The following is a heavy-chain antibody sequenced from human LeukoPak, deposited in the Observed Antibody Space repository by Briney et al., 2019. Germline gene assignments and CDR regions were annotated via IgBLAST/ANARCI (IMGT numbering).Heavy chain of an antibody. CDR1: GFTFSSYA. Sequence: GRFLRLSCAASGFTFSSYAMHWVRQAPGKGLEWVAVISYDGSNKYYADSVKGRFTISRDNSKNSLYLQMNSLRAEDTAVYYCARVVGYCSSTSCYKGDFDYWGQGTLVTVSS. V-gene: IGHV3-30-3*01. J-gene: IGHJ4*02. CDR3: ARVVGYCSSTSCYKGDFDY. D-gene: IGHD2-2*02. CDR2: ISYDGSNK.